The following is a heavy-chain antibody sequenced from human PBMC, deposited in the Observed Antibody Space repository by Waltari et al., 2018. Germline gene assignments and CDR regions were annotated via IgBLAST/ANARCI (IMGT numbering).Heavy chain of an antibody. V-gene: IGHV4-39*07. Sequence: QLQLQESGPGLVKPSETLSLTCTVSGGSISSSSYYWGWIRQPPGKGLEWIGSIYYSGSTYYNPSLKSRVTISVDTSKNQFSLKLSSVTAADTAVYYCARGDEIAAAGDYWGQGTLVTVSS. J-gene: IGHJ4*02. CDR2: IYYSGST. CDR3: ARGDEIAAAGDY. CDR1: GGSISSSSYY. D-gene: IGHD6-13*01.